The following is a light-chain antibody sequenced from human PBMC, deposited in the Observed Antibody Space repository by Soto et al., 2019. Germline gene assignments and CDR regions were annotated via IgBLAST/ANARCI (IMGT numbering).Light chain of an antibody. Sequence: ETVMTQSPATLSVSPGERATLSCRASQSVNSNLAWYQQKLGQAPRVLIYGASTRATGIPDGFSGSGSGTDFTLTISRLEPEDFAVYYCQQYGAYPLTFGGGTKVDIK. CDR2: GAS. V-gene: IGKV3-15*01. J-gene: IGKJ4*01. CDR3: QQYGAYPLT. CDR1: QSVNSN.